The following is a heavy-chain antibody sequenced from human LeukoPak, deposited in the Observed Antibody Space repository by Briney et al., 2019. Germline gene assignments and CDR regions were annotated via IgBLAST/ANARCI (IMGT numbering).Heavy chain of an antibody. V-gene: IGHV3-9*01. CDR3: AKDNLRWELKGSFDY. J-gene: IGHJ4*02. D-gene: IGHD1-26*01. CDR1: GFTFDDYA. Sequence: GGSLRLSCAASGFTFDDYAMHWVRQAPGKGLEWVSGISWNSGSIGYADSVKGRFTISRDNAKNSLYLQMNSLRAEDTAVYYCAKDNLRWELKGSFDYWGQGTLVTVSS. CDR2: ISWNSGSI.